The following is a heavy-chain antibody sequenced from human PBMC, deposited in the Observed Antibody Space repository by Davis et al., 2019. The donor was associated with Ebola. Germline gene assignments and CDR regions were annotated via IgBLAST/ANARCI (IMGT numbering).Heavy chain of an antibody. V-gene: IGHV3-11*01. CDR2: ISSSATTI. J-gene: IGHJ4*02. CDR1: GFPFSDYY. Sequence: PGGSLRLSCAASGFPFSDYYMSWIRQAPGKGLEWVSFISSSATTISYADSVKGRFTISRDNAQNSLYLQMNSLRAEDSAVYYCARDKHMGYWGQGTLVTVSS. CDR3: ARDKHMGY.